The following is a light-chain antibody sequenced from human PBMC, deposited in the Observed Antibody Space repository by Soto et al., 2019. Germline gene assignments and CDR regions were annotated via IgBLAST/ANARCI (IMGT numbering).Light chain of an antibody. J-gene: IGKJ1*01. CDR2: DAS. Sequence: DIQMTQSPSTLSASVGDRVTITCRASQSISSWLAWYQQKPGKAPKLLIYDASSLESGVPSRLSGSGSGTEFTLTISSLQPDDFATYYCQQYNSYSWTFGQGTKGDIK. V-gene: IGKV1-5*01. CDR1: QSISSW. CDR3: QQYNSYSWT.